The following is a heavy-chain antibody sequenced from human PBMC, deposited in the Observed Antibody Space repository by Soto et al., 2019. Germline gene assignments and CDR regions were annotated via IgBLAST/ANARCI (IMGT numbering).Heavy chain of an antibody. CDR1: GFTFSSYA. D-gene: IGHD3-9*01. Sequence: PEGSLRLSCAASGFTFSSYAMTWVRQAPGKGLEWVSGISGSGATTSYADSVKGRFTVSRDNSKNTLYLQMNSLRVEDTAVYHCAKLRYFDWSAYNWFEYWGQGTPVTVSS. V-gene: IGHV3-23*01. J-gene: IGHJ5*01. CDR3: AKLRYFDWSAYNWFEY. CDR2: ISGSGATT.